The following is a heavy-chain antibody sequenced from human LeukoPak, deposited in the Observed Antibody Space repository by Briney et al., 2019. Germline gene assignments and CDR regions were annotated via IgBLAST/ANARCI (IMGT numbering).Heavy chain of an antibody. CDR2: ISSSGSTI. CDR1: GFTFSDYY. D-gene: IGHD2-2*01. J-gene: IGHJ6*04. Sequence: PGGSLRLSCAASGFTFSDYYMSWIRQAPGKGLEWVSYISSSGSTIYYADSVKGRFTISRDNAKNSLYLQMNSLRAEDTAVYYCGVVVPAAGAGVDVWGKGTTVTVSS. V-gene: IGHV3-11*04. CDR3: GVVVPAAGAGVDV.